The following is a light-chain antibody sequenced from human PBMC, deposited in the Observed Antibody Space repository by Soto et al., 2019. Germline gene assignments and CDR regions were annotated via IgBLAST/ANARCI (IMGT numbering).Light chain of an antibody. V-gene: IGLV2-14*01. Sequence: QSALTQPASVSGSPGQSITISCTGTSSDVGGYNYVSWYQQRPGKAPKLMIYEVSNRPSGVSNRFSGSKSGNTASLTISGLQTEDEADYYCSSYRSSRLYVFGSGTKVTVL. CDR3: SSYRSSRLYV. J-gene: IGLJ1*01. CDR1: SSDVGGYNY. CDR2: EVS.